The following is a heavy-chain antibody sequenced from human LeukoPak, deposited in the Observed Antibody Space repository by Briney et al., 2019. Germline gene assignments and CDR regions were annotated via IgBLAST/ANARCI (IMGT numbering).Heavy chain of an antibody. J-gene: IGHJ4*02. D-gene: IGHD4-17*01. Sequence: QPGGSLRLSCAASGFTFSSYAMSGVRQAPGKGLEWVSAISGSGGSTYYADSVKGRFTISRDNSKNTLYLQMNSLRAEDTAVYYCAKDSDYGDYEYYFDYWGQGTLVTVSS. CDR1: GFTFSSYA. V-gene: IGHV3-23*01. CDR2: ISGSGGST. CDR3: AKDSDYGDYEYYFDY.